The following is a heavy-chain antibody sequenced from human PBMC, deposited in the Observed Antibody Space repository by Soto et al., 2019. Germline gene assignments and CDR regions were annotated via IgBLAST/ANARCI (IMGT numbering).Heavy chain of an antibody. CDR2: IYYSGST. V-gene: IGHV4-59*01. Sequence: SETLSLTCTVSGGSISSYYWSWIRQPPGKGLEWIGYIYYSGSTNYNPSLKSRVTISVDTSKNQFSLKLSSVTAADTAVYYCARGEKYYYGSGSYYEIKLYNWFDPWGQGTLVTVSS. CDR1: GGSISSYY. J-gene: IGHJ5*02. CDR3: ARGEKYYYGSGSYYEIKLYNWFDP. D-gene: IGHD3-10*01.